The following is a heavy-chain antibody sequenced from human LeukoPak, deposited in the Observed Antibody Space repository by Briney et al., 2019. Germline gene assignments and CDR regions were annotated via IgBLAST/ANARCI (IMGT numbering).Heavy chain of an antibody. Sequence: GGSLRRSCAASGFTFSSYDMHWVRQATGKGLEWVSAIGTAGDTYYPGSVKGRFTISRENAKNSLYLQMNSLRAGDTAVYYCARDLGYSSGQYGMDVWGQGTTVTVSS. CDR1: GFTFSSYD. J-gene: IGHJ6*02. CDR3: ARDLGYSSGQYGMDV. V-gene: IGHV3-13*01. D-gene: IGHD6-19*01. CDR2: IGTAGDT.